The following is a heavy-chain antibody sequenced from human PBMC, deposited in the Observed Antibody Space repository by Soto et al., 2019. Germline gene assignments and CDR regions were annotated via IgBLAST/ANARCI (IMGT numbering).Heavy chain of an antibody. CDR2: IYYGVNT. V-gene: IGHV4-39*01. CDR1: GGSISSSRYY. D-gene: IGHD6-6*01. CDR3: ASQLDLYNWVDP. J-gene: IGHJ5*02. Sequence: PSETLSLTCTVSGGSISSSRYYWGWIRQPPGKGLEWIGSIYYGVNTYYNPSLKSRVTIYADTSKNQFSLKLSSVTAADTATYYCASQLDLYNWVDPWGQGTLVTVSS.